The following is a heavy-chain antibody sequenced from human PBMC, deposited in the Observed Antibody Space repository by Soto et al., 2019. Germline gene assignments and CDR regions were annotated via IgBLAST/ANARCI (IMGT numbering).Heavy chain of an antibody. CDR1: GYSISSGYY. CDR2: INHSGNT. CDR3: ARSGDDYGSYIDY. V-gene: IGHV4-38-2*01. J-gene: IGHJ4*02. Sequence: PSETLSLTCCVSGYSISSGYYCGWIRQPPGKGLEWIGSINHSGNTYYNPSLKSRVTISVDTSKNQVSLKLSSVTAADTAVYYCARSGDDYGSYIDYWGQGTLVTVSS. D-gene: IGHD4-17*01.